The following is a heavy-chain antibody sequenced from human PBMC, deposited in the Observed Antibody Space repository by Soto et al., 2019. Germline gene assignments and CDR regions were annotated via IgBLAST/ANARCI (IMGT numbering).Heavy chain of an antibody. V-gene: IGHV3-30*03. D-gene: IGHD4-17*01. CDR2: ISYDGSNK. CDR1: GFTFSSYG. Sequence: PGGSLRLSCAASGFTFSSYGMHWVRQAPGKGLEWVAVISYDGSNKYYADSVKGRFTISRDNSKNTLYLQMNSLRAEDTAVYYCARTYGDYSCFDYWGQGTLVTVSS. J-gene: IGHJ4*02. CDR3: ARTYGDYSCFDY.